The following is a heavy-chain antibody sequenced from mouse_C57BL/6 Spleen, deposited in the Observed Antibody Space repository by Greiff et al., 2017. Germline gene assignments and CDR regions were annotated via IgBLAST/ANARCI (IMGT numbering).Heavy chain of an antibody. Sequence: EVQLQQSGPELVKPGASVKISCKASGYTFTDYYMNWVKQSHGKSLEWIGDINPNNGGTSYNQKFKGKATLTVDKSSSTAYMELRSLTSEDSAVYYCARHSSGFAYWGQGTLVTVSA. V-gene: IGHV1-26*01. CDR2: INPNNGGT. J-gene: IGHJ3*01. CDR3: ARHSSGFAY. D-gene: IGHD3-2*02. CDR1: GYTFTDYY.